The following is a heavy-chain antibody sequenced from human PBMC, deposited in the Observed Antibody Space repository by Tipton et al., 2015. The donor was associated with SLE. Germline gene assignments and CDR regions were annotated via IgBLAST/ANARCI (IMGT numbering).Heavy chain of an antibody. D-gene: IGHD3-10*01. CDR3: ARARGYWFEAFDI. V-gene: IGHV4-59*01. CDR1: GGSISSYY. Sequence: TLSLTCTVSGGSISSYYWSWIRQPPGKALGWIGYIYYSGISNYNPSLKSRVSVSIDTSKNHFSLKLSSVTAADTAVYFCARARGYWFEAFDIWGQGTMVTVSS. J-gene: IGHJ3*02. CDR2: IYYSGIS.